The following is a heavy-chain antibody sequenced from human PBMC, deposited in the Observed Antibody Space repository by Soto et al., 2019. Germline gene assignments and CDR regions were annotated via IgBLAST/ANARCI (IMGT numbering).Heavy chain of an antibody. J-gene: IGHJ4*02. D-gene: IGHD3-16*02. CDR1: GFTFSNAW. V-gene: IGHV3-15*01. Sequence: EVQLVESGGGLVKPGGSLRLSCAASGFTFSNAWMSWVRQAPGKGLEWVGRIKSKTDGGTTDYAAPVKGRFTISRDDSKNTLYLQMNSLKTEDTAVYYCTTSFGGVIVLPRWGQGTLVTVSS. CDR2: IKSKTDGGTT. CDR3: TTSFGGVIVLPR.